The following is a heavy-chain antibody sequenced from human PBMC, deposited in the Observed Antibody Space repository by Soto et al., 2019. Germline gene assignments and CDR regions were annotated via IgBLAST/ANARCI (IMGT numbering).Heavy chain of an antibody. CDR1: GFRFRSYW. CDR3: ARSPGGYYID. Sequence: SLRLSCADSGFRFRSYWMHWVRQGPGKGLVWVSRINTDGSSTNYADSVKGRFTISRDNAKNTVYLQMNSLRAEDTAVYYCARSPGGYYIDWGQGTMVTVSS. J-gene: IGHJ3*01. V-gene: IGHV3-74*01. D-gene: IGHD3-9*01. CDR2: INTDGSST.